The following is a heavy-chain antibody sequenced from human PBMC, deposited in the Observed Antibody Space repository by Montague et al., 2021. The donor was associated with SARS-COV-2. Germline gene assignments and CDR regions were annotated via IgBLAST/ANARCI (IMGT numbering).Heavy chain of an antibody. CDR2: IYYSGST. J-gene: IGHJ5*02. Sequence: SETLSLTCTVSGGSISSSSYYWGWIRQPPGKGLEWIGSIYYSGSTYYNPSLKSRVTISVDTSKNQFSLKLSSVTAADTVVYYCAGRGVRYSSSWYSYWFDPWGQGTLVTVSS. CDR3: AGRGVRYSSSWYSYWFDP. V-gene: IGHV4-39*01. CDR1: GGSISSSSYY. D-gene: IGHD6-13*01.